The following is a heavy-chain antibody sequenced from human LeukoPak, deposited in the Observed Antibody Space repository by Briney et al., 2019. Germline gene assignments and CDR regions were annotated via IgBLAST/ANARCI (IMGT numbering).Heavy chain of an antibody. CDR3: VRTPPGTGSLINH. J-gene: IGHJ5*02. V-gene: IGHV3-13*04. Sequence: GGSLRLSCAASGFAFSNYDMLRDRQATGQGLEWVSAINTAADTYYPDSVKGRFTISRENAKSSLYLQMNSLRVGDTAVYYCVRTPPGTGSLINHWGQGTLVAVSS. CDR1: GFAFSNYD. CDR2: INTAADT. D-gene: IGHD6-19*01.